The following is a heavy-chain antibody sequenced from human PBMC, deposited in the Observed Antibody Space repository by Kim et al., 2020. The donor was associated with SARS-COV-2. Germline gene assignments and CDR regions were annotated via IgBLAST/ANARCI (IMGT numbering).Heavy chain of an antibody. V-gene: IGHV4-31*03. J-gene: IGHJ4*02. Sequence: SETLSLTCTVSGGSISSGGYYWSWIRQHPGKGLEWIGYIYYSGSTYYNPSLKSRVTISVDTSKNQFSLKLSSVTAADTAVYYCARAEDYDYVWGSYRYIPYFDYWGQGTLVTVSS. CDR2: IYYSGST. D-gene: IGHD3-16*02. CDR1: GGSISSGGYY. CDR3: ARAEDYDYVWGSYRYIPYFDY.